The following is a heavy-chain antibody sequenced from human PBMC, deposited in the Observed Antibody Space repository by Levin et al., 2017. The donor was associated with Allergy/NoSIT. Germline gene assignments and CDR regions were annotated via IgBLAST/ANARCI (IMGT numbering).Heavy chain of an antibody. CDR2: IYWNDDK. CDR1: GFSLSTSGVG. Sequence: NVSGPTLVKPTQTLTLTCTFSGFSLSTSGVGVGWIRQPPGKALEWLALIYWNDDKRYSPSLKSRLTITKDTSKNQVVLTMTNMDPVDTATYYCAHTASGSMIVPDFFDYWGQGTLVTVSS. D-gene: IGHD3-22*01. CDR3: AHTASGSMIVPDFFDY. J-gene: IGHJ4*02. V-gene: IGHV2-5*01.